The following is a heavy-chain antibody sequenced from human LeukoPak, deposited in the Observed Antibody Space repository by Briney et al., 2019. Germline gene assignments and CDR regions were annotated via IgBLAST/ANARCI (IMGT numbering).Heavy chain of an antibody. D-gene: IGHD2-15*01. V-gene: IGHV3-74*01. J-gene: IGHJ3*02. CDR2: YKEGGSST. Sequence: GVSLRLSCAASGFTFSIYWVHWVRQAPGKGLVWVSSYKEGGSSTSYADSVKGRFTISRDNAKNSLYLQMNSLRAEDTAVYYCARGGFLYCSGGICYMGAFDIWGQGTMVTVSS. CDR1: GFTFSIYW. CDR3: ARGGFLYCSGGICYMGAFDI.